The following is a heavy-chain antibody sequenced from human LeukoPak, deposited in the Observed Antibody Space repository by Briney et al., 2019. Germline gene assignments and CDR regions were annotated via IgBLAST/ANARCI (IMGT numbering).Heavy chain of an antibody. CDR3: TTLGDYYDSSGYLPVRYYYYYMDV. D-gene: IGHD3-22*01. CDR1: GFTFSNAW. CDR2: IKSKTDGGTT. V-gene: IGHV3-15*01. Sequence: SGGSLRLSCAASGFTFSNAWMSWVRQAPGKGLEWVGRIKSKTDGGTTDYAAPVKGRFTISRDDSKNTIYLQMNSLKTEDTAVYYCTTLGDYYDSSGYLPVRYYYYYMDVWGKGTTVTVSS. J-gene: IGHJ6*03.